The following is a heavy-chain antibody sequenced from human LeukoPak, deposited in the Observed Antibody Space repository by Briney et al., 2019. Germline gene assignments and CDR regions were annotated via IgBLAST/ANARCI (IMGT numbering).Heavy chain of an antibody. V-gene: IGHV4-34*01. Sequence: SETLSLTCAVYGGSFSGYYWSWIRQPPGKGLEWIGEINHSGSTNYNPSLKSRVTISVDTSKNQFSLKLSSVTAADTAVYYCARTSGYSSGWYMDCFDYWGQGTLVTVSS. CDR2: INHSGST. CDR1: GGSFSGYY. D-gene: IGHD6-19*01. J-gene: IGHJ4*02. CDR3: ARTSGYSSGWYMDCFDY.